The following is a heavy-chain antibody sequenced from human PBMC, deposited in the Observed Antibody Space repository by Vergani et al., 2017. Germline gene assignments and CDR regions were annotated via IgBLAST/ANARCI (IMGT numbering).Heavy chain of an antibody. Sequence: EVQLVESGGGLVKPGGSLRLSCAASGFTFSSYSMNWVRQAPGKGLEWVSSISSSSSYIYYADSMKGRFTISRDNAKNSLYLQMNSLRAEDTAVYYCARDRYSSSWYADSLGYWGQGTLVTVSS. V-gene: IGHV3-21*01. CDR1: GFTFSSYS. CDR3: ARDRYSSSWYADSLGY. D-gene: IGHD6-13*01. J-gene: IGHJ4*02. CDR2: ISSSSSYI.